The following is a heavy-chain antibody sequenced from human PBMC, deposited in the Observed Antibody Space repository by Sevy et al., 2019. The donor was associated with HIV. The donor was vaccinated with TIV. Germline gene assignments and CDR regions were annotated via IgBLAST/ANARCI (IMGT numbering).Heavy chain of an antibody. CDR1: GFTFSSYW. Sequence: GGSLRLSCAASGFTFSSYWMTWVRQAPGKGLEWVATIKEDGSDKYYVDSVKGRFTISRDNAKNSLYLQMNSLRAEDMAVYYCARGGSWYYYFDYWGQGTLVTVSS. V-gene: IGHV3-7*01. J-gene: IGHJ4*02. CDR2: IKEDGSDK. D-gene: IGHD6-13*01. CDR3: ARGGSWYYYFDY.